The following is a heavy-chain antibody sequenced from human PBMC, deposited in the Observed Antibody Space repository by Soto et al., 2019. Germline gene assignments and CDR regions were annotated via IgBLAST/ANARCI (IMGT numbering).Heavy chain of an antibody. CDR3: AREGYQLLGGFYYGMDV. CDR2: IIPIFGIP. V-gene: IGHV1-69*13. Sequence: SVKVSCKASGGTFSRYSITWVRQAPGHGLEWIGRIIPIFGIPTYAQKFQGRVTFTADESTSTAYMELSSLRSDDTAVYYCAREGYQLLGGFYYGMDVWGQGTTVTVSS. CDR1: GGTFSRYS. D-gene: IGHD2-2*01. J-gene: IGHJ6*02.